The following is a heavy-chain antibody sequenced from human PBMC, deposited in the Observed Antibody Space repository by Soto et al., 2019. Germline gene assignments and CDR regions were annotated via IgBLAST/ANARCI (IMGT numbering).Heavy chain of an antibody. CDR2: IWYDGSNK. V-gene: IGHV3-33*01. Sequence: PGGSLRLSCAASGFTFSSYGMHWVGQSPGKGLEWVAVIWYDGSNKYYADSVKGRFTISRDNSKNTLYLQMNSLRAEDTAVYYCARDQQWLVRFYFDFWGQGTLVTVSS. CDR3: ARDQQWLVRFYFDF. D-gene: IGHD6-19*01. J-gene: IGHJ4*02. CDR1: GFTFSSYG.